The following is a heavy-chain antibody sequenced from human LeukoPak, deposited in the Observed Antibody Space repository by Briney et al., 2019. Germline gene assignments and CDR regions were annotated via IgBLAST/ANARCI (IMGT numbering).Heavy chain of an antibody. Sequence: ATVKLSCKVSGYTFTDYYMHWVPHAPGKGLEWMGLVHPEDGQTIYAEKLQGRVTITADTSTDTAYMEMSSLRSEDTAVYFCATALILGYCTNGVCSDYWGQGTLVTVSS. J-gene: IGHJ4*02. CDR1: GYTFTDYY. V-gene: IGHV1-69-2*01. D-gene: IGHD2-8*01. CDR2: VHPEDGQT. CDR3: ATALILGYCTNGVCSDY.